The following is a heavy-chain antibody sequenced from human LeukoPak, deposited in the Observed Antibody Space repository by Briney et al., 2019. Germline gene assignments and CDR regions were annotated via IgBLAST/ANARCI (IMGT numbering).Heavy chain of an antibody. CDR3: ARADGYCSSTSCYGYYYYMDV. CDR1: GGTFSSYA. CDR2: IIPIFGTA. V-gene: IGHV1-69*01. Sequence: SVKVSCKASGGTFSSYAISWVRQAPGQGLEWMGGIIPIFGTANYAQKFQGRVTITADESTSTAYMELSSLRSEDTAVYYCARADGYCSSTSCYGYYYYMDVWGKGTTVTVSS. J-gene: IGHJ6*03. D-gene: IGHD2-2*01.